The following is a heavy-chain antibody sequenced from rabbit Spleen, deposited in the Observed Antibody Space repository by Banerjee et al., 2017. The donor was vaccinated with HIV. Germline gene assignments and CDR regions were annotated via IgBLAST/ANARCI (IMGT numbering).Heavy chain of an antibody. CDR3: VRGASASGYYNL. J-gene: IGHJ4*01. V-gene: IGHV1S7*01. Sequence: QLKESGGGLVQPGGSLKVSCIASGFDFSSYYMSWVRQAPGKGLEWIGYIDLVFGSTYYANWVNGRFTISSHNAQNTLYLQLNSLTAADTATYFCVRGASASGYYNLWGPGTLVTVS. D-gene: IGHD1-1*01. CDR2: IDLVFGST. CDR1: GFDFSSYY.